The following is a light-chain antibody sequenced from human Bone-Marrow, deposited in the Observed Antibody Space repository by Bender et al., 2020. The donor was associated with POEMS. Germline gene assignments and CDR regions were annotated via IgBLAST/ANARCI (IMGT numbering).Light chain of an antibody. CDR1: ASDVGGHKY. Sequence: QSALTQPRSVSGSPGQSVTISCAVPASDVGGHKYVSWYQQHPGGAPKLMIYDVVKRPSGVPDRFFGSESGNTASLTISGLQTEDEADYYCCSYAGTYTLGVFGTGTKVTVL. CDR3: CSYAGTYTLGV. J-gene: IGLJ1*01. CDR2: DVV. V-gene: IGLV2-11*01.